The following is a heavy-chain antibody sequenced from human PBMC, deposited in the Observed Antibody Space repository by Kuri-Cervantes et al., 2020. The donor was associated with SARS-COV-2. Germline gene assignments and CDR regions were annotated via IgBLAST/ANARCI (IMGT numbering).Heavy chain of an antibody. CDR3: ARGLGYCSGGSCYSSSSRTVRGNWFDP. Sequence: GGSLRLSCAASGFTFSSYAMSWVRQAPGKGLVWVSRINPDGSYTNNADSVKGRFTLSRDNAKNMLFLQMNSLRAEDTAVYYCARGLGYCSGGSCYSSSSRTVRGNWFDPWGQGTLVTVSS. J-gene: IGHJ5*02. D-gene: IGHD2-15*01. V-gene: IGHV3-74*01. CDR1: GFTFSSYA. CDR2: INPDGSYT.